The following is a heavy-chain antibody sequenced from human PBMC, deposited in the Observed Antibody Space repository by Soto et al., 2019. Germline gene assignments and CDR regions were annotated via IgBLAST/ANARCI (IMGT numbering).Heavy chain of an antibody. CDR2: FYYSGNT. Sequence: SETLSLTCTVSGGSIGSSSYYWDWIRQPPGKGLEWIGGFYYSGNTYYNPSLESRVTISVDTSTNQFSLKLTSVTAADTAVYYCARRGKFARSWFDPWGQGTLVTVSS. CDR3: ARRGKFARSWFDP. V-gene: IGHV4-39*01. J-gene: IGHJ5*02. D-gene: IGHD3-10*01. CDR1: GGSIGSSSYY.